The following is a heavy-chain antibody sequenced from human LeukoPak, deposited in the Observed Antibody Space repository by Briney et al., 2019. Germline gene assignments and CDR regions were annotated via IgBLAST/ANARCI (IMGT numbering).Heavy chain of an antibody. D-gene: IGHD4-11*01. CDR1: GXSINSYY. CDR3: ARLLHDWFDS. J-gene: IGHJ5*01. CDR2: IYYRGSA. Sequence: PSETLSLTCTVSGXSINSYYGSWIRQPPGKGLEWLGYIYYRGSANYNPSLKSRVAISIDTSKNQFSLKLTSVTAADTAVYYCARLLHDWFDSWGQGTLVTVSS. V-gene: IGHV4-59*08.